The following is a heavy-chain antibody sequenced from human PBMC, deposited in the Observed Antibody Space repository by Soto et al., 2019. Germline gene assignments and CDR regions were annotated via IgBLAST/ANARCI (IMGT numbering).Heavy chain of an antibody. CDR2: INAGSGSS. CDR1: GYTFTRYA. CDR3: ARERDVSANFFDY. V-gene: IGHV1-3*01. D-gene: IGHD2-21*02. Sequence: PSVKVSCKASGYTFTRYAIHWVRQAPGQGLEWMGWINAGSGSSRYSQNFQGRVTITRDTSASTAYMELNSLVFEDTGVYFCARERDVSANFFDYWGQGTLVTVSS. J-gene: IGHJ4*02.